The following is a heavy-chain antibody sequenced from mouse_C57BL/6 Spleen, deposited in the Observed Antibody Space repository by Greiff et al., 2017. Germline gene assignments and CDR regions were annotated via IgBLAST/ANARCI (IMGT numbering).Heavy chain of an antibody. CDR2: LSHLAYSI. D-gene: IGHD2-4*01. CDR3: ARTDYDWYFDV. Sequence: EVKLVESGGGLVQPGGSLKLSCAASGFPFSDYGMAWVRPAPRTGPEWVAFLSHLAYSIYYADHVTGRFTISRGNAKNILYLEMSSLRSEDTAMYYCARTDYDWYFDVWGTWTTVTVSS. J-gene: IGHJ1*03. CDR1: GFPFSDYG. V-gene: IGHV5-15*01.